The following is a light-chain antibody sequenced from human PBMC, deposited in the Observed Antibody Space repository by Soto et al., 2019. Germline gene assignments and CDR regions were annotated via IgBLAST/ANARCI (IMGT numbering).Light chain of an antibody. CDR1: SSDVGGFNY. J-gene: IGLJ3*02. Sequence: QSALTQPASVSGSPGQSITISCTGTSSDVGGFNYVSWYQQHPGKAPKLMIYEVTNRPSGVSNRFSGSKSGNTASLTISGLQAEDEADYYCSSYTSSNILEVFGGGTKVTVL. V-gene: IGLV2-14*01. CDR3: SSYTSSNILEV. CDR2: EVT.